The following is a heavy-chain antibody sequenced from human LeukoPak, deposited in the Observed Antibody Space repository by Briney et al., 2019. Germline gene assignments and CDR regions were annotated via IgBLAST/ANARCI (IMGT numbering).Heavy chain of an antibody. J-gene: IGHJ6*03. CDR2: IWSDGSNK. V-gene: IGHV3-33*06. CDR3: AKGERKYYCHYMDV. CDR1: GFTFSSFA. Sequence: GGSLRLSCEASGFTFSSFAMHWVRQAPGKGLEWVAVIWSDGSNKYYADSVKGRFTISRDNSNNTVFLQVGSLRAEDTAVYYCAKGERKYYCHYMDVWGKGTSVTVSS.